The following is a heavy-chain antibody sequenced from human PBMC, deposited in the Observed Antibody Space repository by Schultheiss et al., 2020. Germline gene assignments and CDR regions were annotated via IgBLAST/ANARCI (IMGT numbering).Heavy chain of an antibody. V-gene: IGHV3-48*04. CDR3: ARVDFWSGYDY. D-gene: IGHD3-3*01. CDR2: ISSSSSTI. CDR1: RFTISKNY. J-gene: IGHJ4*02. Sequence: GGSLRLSCAASRFTISKNYMSWVRQAPGKGLEWVSYISSSSSTIYYADSVKGRFTISRDNAKNTLYLQMNSLRAEDTAVYYCARVDFWSGYDYWGQGTLVTVSS.